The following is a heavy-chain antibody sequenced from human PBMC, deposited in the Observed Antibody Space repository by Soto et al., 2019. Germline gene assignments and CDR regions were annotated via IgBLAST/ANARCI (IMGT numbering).Heavy chain of an antibody. D-gene: IGHD3-10*01. Sequence: SETLSLTCTVSGGSISSSNYYWGWIRQPPGKGLEWIGYIYYSGTTSYNPSLNSRVTMSVDTSKNQFSLKVNSVTAADTAVYYCARESYYGSGATVVAYWGQGTLVTVSS. V-gene: IGHV4-61*01. CDR2: IYYSGTT. CDR3: ARESYYGSGATVVAY. J-gene: IGHJ4*02. CDR1: GGSISSSNYY.